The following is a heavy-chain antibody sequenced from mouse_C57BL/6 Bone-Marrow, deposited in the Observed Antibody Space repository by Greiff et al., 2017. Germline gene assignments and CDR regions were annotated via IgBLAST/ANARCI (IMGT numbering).Heavy chain of an antibody. J-gene: IGHJ2*01. V-gene: IGHV1-82*01. Sequence: VKLQESGPELVKPGASVKISCKASGYAFSSSWMNWVKQRPGKGLEWIGRIYPGDGDTNYNGKFKGKATLTADKSSSTAYMQLSSLTSEDSAVYFCARELGEPFDYWGQGTTLTVSS. D-gene: IGHD4-1*01. CDR3: ARELGEPFDY. CDR1: GYAFSSSW. CDR2: IYPGDGDT.